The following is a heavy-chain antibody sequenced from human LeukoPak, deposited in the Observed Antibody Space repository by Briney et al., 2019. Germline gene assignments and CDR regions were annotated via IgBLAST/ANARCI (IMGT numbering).Heavy chain of an antibody. CDR1: GFTFSSYS. D-gene: IGHD3-22*01. V-gene: IGHV3-48*01. CDR3: ARRYYDSSGYSFDY. Sequence: GGSLRLSCVASGFTFSSYSMNWVRQAPGKGLEWVSYITSSRSIIYYADSVKGRFTISRDNAKNSLYLQMNSLRAEDTAVYYCARRYYDSSGYSFDYWGQGTLVTVSS. J-gene: IGHJ4*02. CDR2: ITSSRSII.